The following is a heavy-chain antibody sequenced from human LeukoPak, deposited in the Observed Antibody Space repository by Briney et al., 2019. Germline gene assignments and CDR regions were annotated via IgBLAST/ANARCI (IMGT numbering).Heavy chain of an antibody. D-gene: IGHD6-13*01. Sequence: ASVKVSCKASGYTFTSYAMHWVRQAPGQRLEWMGWINAGNGNTKYSQKFQGRVTITRDTSASTAYLELSSLRSEDTAVYYCARGGSIAAAGTGFDYWGQGTLVTVSS. CDR2: INAGNGNT. J-gene: IGHJ4*02. CDR1: GYTFTSYA. V-gene: IGHV1-3*01. CDR3: ARGGSIAAAGTGFDY.